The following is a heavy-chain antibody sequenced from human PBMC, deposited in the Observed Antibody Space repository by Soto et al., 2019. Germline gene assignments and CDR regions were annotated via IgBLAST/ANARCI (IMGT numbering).Heavy chain of an antibody. CDR1: GFTFSSYA. D-gene: IGHD4-17*01. V-gene: IGHV3-30-3*01. J-gene: IGHJ4*02. Sequence: QVQLVESGGGVVQPGRSLRLSCAASGFTFSSYAMRWVRQAPGKGLEWVAGISYDGSNKYYADSVKGRFTISRDKSKNTLYLQMNSLRAADTAVYYCARTPMTTERYFDYWGQGTLVTVSS. CDR3: ARTPMTTERYFDY. CDR2: ISYDGSNK.